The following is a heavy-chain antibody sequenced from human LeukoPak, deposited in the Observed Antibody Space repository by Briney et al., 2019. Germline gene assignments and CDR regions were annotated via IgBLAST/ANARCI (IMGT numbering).Heavy chain of an antibody. J-gene: IGHJ6*02. CDR3: ARYQGSSWYYYYGMGV. CDR2: IYYSGST. CDR1: GGSISSGDYY. D-gene: IGHD6-13*01. Sequence: SETLSLTCTVSGGSISSGDYYWSWIRQPPGKGLEWIGYIYYSGSTYYNPSLKSRVTISMDRSKNQFSLKLTSVTAADTAVYYCARYQGSSWYYYYGMGVWGQGTTVTVSS. V-gene: IGHV4-30-4*01.